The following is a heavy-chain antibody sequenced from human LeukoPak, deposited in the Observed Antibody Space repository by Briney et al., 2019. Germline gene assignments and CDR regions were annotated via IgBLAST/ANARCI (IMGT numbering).Heavy chain of an antibody. CDR3: ARGYNWNRDWYFDL. D-gene: IGHD1-20*01. CDR1: GGSISSGGYY. Sequence: PSETLSLTCTVSGGSISSGGYYWSWIRQHPGKGLEWIGYIYYSGSTYYNPSLKSRVTISVDTSKNQFSLKLSSVTAADTAVYYCARGYNWNRDWYFDLWGRGTLVTVSS. CDR2: IYYSGST. J-gene: IGHJ2*01. V-gene: IGHV4-31*03.